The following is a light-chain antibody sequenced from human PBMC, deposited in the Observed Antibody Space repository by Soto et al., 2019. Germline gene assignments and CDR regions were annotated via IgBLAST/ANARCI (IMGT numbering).Light chain of an antibody. V-gene: IGLV2-23*02. CDR1: SSDVGSYNL. Sequence: QSVLTQPASVSGSPGQSITISCTGTSSDVGSYNLVSWYQQHPGKAPKLMIYEVSKRPSGVSNRFSGSKSGNTASLTISGLQAEDVADYYCCSYAGISFYVFGTGTKVTVL. CDR3: CSYAGISFYV. J-gene: IGLJ1*01. CDR2: EVS.